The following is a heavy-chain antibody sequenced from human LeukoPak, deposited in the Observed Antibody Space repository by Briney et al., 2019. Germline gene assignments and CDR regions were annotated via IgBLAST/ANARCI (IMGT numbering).Heavy chain of an antibody. J-gene: IGHJ4*02. Sequence: SGTLSLICTVSGGSISTYYWSWIRQPPGKGLEWIGYIYYSGTTVYNPSLKSRVTISVDTSKNQFSLRLSSVTAADTAVYYCARGPSILSPEAQSLYWGQGTLVAVSS. D-gene: IGHD3-3*01. CDR3: ARGPSILSPEAQSLY. CDR2: IYYSGTT. V-gene: IGHV4-59*01. CDR1: GGSISTYY.